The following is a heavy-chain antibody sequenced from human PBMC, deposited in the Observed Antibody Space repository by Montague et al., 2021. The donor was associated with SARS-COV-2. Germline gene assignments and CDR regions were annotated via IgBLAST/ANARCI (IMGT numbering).Heavy chain of an antibody. D-gene: IGHD3-3*01. J-gene: IGHJ4*02. CDR2: IYYSGNT. CDR3: ARMASRGITIFGVVTASYYFDY. CDR1: GGSISSSSYY. V-gene: IGHV4-39*01. Sequence: SETLSLTCTVSGGSISSSSYYWGWIRQPPGKGLEWIGSIYYSGNTYYNPSLKSRVTISVDTSKNQFPLKLSSVTAADTAVYYCARMASRGITIFGVVTASYYFDYWGQGTLVTVSS.